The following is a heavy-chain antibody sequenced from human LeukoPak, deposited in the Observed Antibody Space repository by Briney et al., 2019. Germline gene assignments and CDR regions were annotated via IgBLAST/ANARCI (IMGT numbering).Heavy chain of an antibody. J-gene: IGHJ5*02. CDR3: VQYCPYPPCTWPNT. V-gene: IGHV4-39*02. D-gene: IGHD2/OR15-2a*01. CDR2: IHYNDIT. CDR1: GVSIDSRIYF. Sequence: AETLSLTCSVSGVSIDSRIYFWVWIRQFPGKGLEWISNIHYNDITYYNPSLQHRVTMSVDTSNNRFPLSLTSVAAADAAIYYCVQYCPYPPCTWPNTWGQGTLVTVSS.